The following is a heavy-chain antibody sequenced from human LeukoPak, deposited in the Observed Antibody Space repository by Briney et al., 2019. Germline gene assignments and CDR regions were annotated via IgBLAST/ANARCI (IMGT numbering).Heavy chain of an antibody. Sequence: SETLSLTCTVSGGSISSYYWSWIRQPPGEGLEWIGYIYYSGSTNYNPSLKSRVTISVDTSKNQFSLKLSSVTAADTAVYYCARARTVVTPNWYFDLWGRGTLVTVSS. CDR1: GGSISSYY. CDR2: IYYSGST. J-gene: IGHJ2*01. CDR3: ARARTVVTPNWYFDL. V-gene: IGHV4-59*01. D-gene: IGHD4-23*01.